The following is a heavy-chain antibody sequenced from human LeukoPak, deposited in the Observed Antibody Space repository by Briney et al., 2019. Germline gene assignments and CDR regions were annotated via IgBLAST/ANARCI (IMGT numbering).Heavy chain of an antibody. D-gene: IGHD2-2*01. V-gene: IGHV4-38-2*01. Sequence: SETLSLTCAVSDYSISRGYYWGWIRQPPGKGLEWIVRIYHSGSTYYSPSLKSRVTISVDTSKNQFSLKLSSVTAADTAVYYCARVPETHFDYWGQGILVTVSS. CDR3: ARVPETHFDY. CDR1: DYSISRGYY. J-gene: IGHJ4*02. CDR2: IYHSGST.